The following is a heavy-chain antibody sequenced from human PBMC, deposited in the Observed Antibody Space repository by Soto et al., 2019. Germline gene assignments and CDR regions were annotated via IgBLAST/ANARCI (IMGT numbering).Heavy chain of an antibody. V-gene: IGHV4-39*01. CDR2: IYYSGST. CDR1: GGSISSSSYY. J-gene: IGHJ4*02. Sequence: PSETLSLTCTVSGGSISSSSYYWGWIRQPPGKGLEWIGSIYYSGSTYYNPSLKSRVTISVDTSKNQFSLKLSSVTAADTAVYYCARQSTMVRGVPAYWGQGTLVTVSS. CDR3: ARQSTMVRGVPAY. D-gene: IGHD3-10*01.